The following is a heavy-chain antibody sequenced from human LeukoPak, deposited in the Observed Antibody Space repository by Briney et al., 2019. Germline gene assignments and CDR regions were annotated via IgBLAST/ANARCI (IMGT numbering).Heavy chain of an antibody. CDR2: IDSGGHT. Sequence: GGPLRLSCAASGFTVSSRYMSWVRQAPGKGLEWVSAIDSGGHTYYADSVKGRFTISRDNSKNKLHLQINSLRAEDTAVYYCARDLVGSSGWWDFDSWGQGTLVTVSS. J-gene: IGHJ4*02. CDR1: GFTVSSRY. D-gene: IGHD6-19*01. CDR3: ARDLVGSSGWWDFDS. V-gene: IGHV3-66*01.